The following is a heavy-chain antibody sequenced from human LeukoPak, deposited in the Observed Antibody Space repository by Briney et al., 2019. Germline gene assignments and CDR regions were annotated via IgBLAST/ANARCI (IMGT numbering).Heavy chain of an antibody. V-gene: IGHV1-46*01. Sequence: ASVKVSCKASGYTFGTHWMHWVRQAPGQGLEWMGIINPSGDVRSYAQKFQGRVTVTRDMSTRTVYMELSDLRPEDTAVYYCARDYSGEWEQLTGWWFDPWGQGTLVTVSS. D-gene: IGHD1-26*01. CDR1: GYTFGTHW. J-gene: IGHJ5*02. CDR3: ARDYSGEWEQLTGWWFDP. CDR2: INPSGDVR.